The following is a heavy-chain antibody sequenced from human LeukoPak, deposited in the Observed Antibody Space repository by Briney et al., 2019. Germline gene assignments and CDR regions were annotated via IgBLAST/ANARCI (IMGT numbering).Heavy chain of an antibody. J-gene: IGHJ4*02. D-gene: IGHD3-22*01. CDR3: AKARYYYDSSGYVTDY. CDR2: INWNGGST. CDR1: GFTFDDYG. V-gene: IGHV3-20*04. Sequence: GGSLRLSCAASGFTFDDYGMSWVRQAPGKGLEWVSGINWNGGSTGYADSVKGRFTISRDNAKNSLYLQMNSLRAEDTAVYYCAKARYYYDSSGYVTDYWGQGTLVTVSS.